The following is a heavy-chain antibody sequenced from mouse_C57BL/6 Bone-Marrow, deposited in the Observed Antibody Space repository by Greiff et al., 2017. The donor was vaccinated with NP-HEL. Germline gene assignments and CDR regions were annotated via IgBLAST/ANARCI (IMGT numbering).Heavy chain of an antibody. V-gene: IGHV14-3*01. CDR1: GFNIKNTY. Sequence: VQLQQSVAELVRPGASVKLSCTASGFNIKNTYMHWVKQRPEQGLEWIGRIDPANGNHKYAPKFQGKATITADTSSNTAYLQLSSLTSEDTAIYYCARGSTMVTTRENYYAMDYWGQGTSVTVSS. D-gene: IGHD2-2*01. CDR3: ARGSTMVTTRENYYAMDY. CDR2: IDPANGNH. J-gene: IGHJ4*01.